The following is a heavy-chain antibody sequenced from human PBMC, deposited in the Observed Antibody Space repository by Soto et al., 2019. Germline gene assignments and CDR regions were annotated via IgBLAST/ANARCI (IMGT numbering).Heavy chain of an antibody. Sequence: WGSLRLSCAASGFTFSSYGMHWVRQAPGKGLEWVAVISYDGSNKYYADSVKGRFTISRDNSKNTLYLQMNSLRAEDTAVYYCAKDVYYYDSSGYYPPNYYYYGMDVWGQGTTVTVSS. D-gene: IGHD3-22*01. CDR3: AKDVYYYDSSGYYPPNYYYYGMDV. CDR2: ISYDGSNK. J-gene: IGHJ6*02. CDR1: GFTFSSYG. V-gene: IGHV3-30*18.